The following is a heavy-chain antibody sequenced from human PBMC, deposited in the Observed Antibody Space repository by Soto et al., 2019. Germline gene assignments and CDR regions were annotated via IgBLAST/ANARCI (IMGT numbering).Heavy chain of an antibody. CDR3: ARERDDFWSGAYYYGMDV. D-gene: IGHD3-3*01. CDR2: ISAYNGNT. J-gene: IGHJ6*02. Sequence: ASVKVSCKASGYTFTSYGISWVRQAPGQGLEWMGWISAYNGNTNYAQKLQGRVTMTTDTSTSTAYMELRSLRSDDTAVYYCARERDDFWSGAYYYGMDVWGQGTTVTVSS. V-gene: IGHV1-18*04. CDR1: GYTFTSYG.